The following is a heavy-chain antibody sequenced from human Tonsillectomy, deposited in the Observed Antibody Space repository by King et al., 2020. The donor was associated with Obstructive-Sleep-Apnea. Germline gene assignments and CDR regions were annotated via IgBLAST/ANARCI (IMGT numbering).Heavy chain of an antibody. J-gene: IGHJ5*02. Sequence: VQLVESGGGVVQPGRSLRLSCAASGFTFNSYGMHWVRQAPGKGLEWLAVISYDGSNKNYADSVKGRFTISIDNSKNTLYLKMNSLRAEDTAMYYCAKNEASISAVSTDPIAWGQGTLVTVSS. CDR1: GFTFNSYG. CDR3: AKNEASISAVSTDPIA. CDR2: ISYDGSNK. D-gene: IGHD6-6*01. V-gene: IGHV3-30*18.